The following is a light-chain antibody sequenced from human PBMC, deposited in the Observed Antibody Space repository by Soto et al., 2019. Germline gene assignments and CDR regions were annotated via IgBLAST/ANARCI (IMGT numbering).Light chain of an antibody. V-gene: IGKV1-12*01. Sequence: DIQMTQSPSSVSASVGDRVTITCRASQNIYTFLVWYQQKPGKAPSLLIYAASTLQSGVPSRFSGSESGTDFTLTISSLQPEDFATYYCQQADSFPLTFGGGTKVESK. CDR2: AAS. J-gene: IGKJ4*01. CDR3: QQADSFPLT. CDR1: QNIYTF.